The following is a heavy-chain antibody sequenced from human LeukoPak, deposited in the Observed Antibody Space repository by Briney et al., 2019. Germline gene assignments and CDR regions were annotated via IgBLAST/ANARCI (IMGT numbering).Heavy chain of an antibody. D-gene: IGHD1-7*01. Sequence: SETLSLTCTVSGGSISSYYWSWIRQPPGKGLEWIGYIYYSGSTNYNPSLKSRVTISVDTSKNQFSLKPSSVTAADTAVYYCARHGMDAEMRTDWDYIIDYWGQGTLVTVSS. J-gene: IGHJ4*02. CDR3: ARHGMDAEMRTDWDYIIDY. CDR2: IYYSGST. V-gene: IGHV4-59*08. CDR1: GGSISSYY.